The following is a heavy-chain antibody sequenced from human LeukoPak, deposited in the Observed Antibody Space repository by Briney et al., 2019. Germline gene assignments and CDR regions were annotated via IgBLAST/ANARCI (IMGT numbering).Heavy chain of an antibody. Sequence: GGSLRLSCAASGFTFSSYNMTWVRQAPGKGLEWISFITSSSSPIYYADSVKGRFTISRDNAKNSLFLQMDSLRAEDTAVYYCARDLRSGYSSGWFLFDNWGQGTLVTVSS. CDR2: ITSSSSPI. V-gene: IGHV3-48*01. D-gene: IGHD6-19*01. CDR3: ARDLRSGYSSGWFLFDN. J-gene: IGHJ4*02. CDR1: GFTFSSYN.